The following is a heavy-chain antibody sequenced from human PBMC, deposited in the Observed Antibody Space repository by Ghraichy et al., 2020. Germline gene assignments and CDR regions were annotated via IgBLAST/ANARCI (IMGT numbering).Heavy chain of an antibody. V-gene: IGHV3-64*02. CDR1: GFTFSSYA. CDR3: ARALIVGAPLDF. CDR2: ISSNGGST. Sequence: GGSLRLSCAASGFTFSSYAMHWVRQAPGKGLEYVSAISSNGGSTYYADSVKGRFTISRDNSKNTLYLQMGSLRAEDMAVYYCARALIVGAPLDFWGQGTLVTVSS. D-gene: IGHD1-26*01. J-gene: IGHJ4*02.